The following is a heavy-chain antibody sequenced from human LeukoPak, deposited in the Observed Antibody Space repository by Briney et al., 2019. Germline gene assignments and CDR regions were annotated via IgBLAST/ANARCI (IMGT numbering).Heavy chain of an antibody. CDR1: GGSISSGGYS. CDR3: ARAVGSSGPYNWFDP. D-gene: IGHD3-22*01. Sequence: SQTLSLACAVSGGSISSGGYSWSWIRQPPGKGLEWIGYIYHSGSTYYNPSLKSRVTISVDRSKNQFSLKLSSVTAADTAVYYCARAVGSSGPYNWFDPWGQGTLVTVSS. CDR2: IYHSGST. V-gene: IGHV4-30-2*01. J-gene: IGHJ5*02.